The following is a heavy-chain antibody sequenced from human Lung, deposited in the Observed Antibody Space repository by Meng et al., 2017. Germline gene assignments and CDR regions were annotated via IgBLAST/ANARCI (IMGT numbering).Heavy chain of an antibody. Sequence: QVQLQHWAAGLLQTTETLSLTFVVSGGAFSDYSCSWIRQPPGKGLEWIGEINHSGSTNYNPSLESRATISVDTSQNNLSLKLSSVTAADSAVYYCARGATTMAHDFDYWGQGTLVTVSS. CDR3: ARGATTMAHDFDY. CDR2: INHSGST. J-gene: IGHJ4*02. D-gene: IGHD4-11*01. V-gene: IGHV4-34*01. CDR1: GGAFSDYS.